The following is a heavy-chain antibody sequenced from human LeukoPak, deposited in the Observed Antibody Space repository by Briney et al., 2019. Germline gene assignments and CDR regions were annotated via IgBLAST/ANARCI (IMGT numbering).Heavy chain of an antibody. CDR1: GFTLYSYE. J-gene: IGHJ3*02. CDR3: AKFRTTTFGDDAFDI. CDR2: ISGSGGST. Sequence: GGSLRLSCAASGFTLYSYEMNWVRQAPGKGLEWVSAISGSGGSTYYADSVKGRFTISRDNSKNTLYLQMNSLRAEDTAVYYCAKFRTTTFGDDAFDIWGQGTMVTVSS. D-gene: IGHD3-10*02. V-gene: IGHV3-23*01.